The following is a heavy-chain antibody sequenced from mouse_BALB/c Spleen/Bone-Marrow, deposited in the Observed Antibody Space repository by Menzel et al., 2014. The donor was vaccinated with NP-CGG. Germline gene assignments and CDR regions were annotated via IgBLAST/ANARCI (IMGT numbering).Heavy chain of an antibody. Sequence: VQLQQSGAELVKPGASVKLSCTASGFNIKDTYMHWVKQRPEQGLEWIGRIDPANGNTKYDPKFQGKATITADTSSNTAYLQLSSLTSEDTAVYYCAFYYYGSSLFAYWSQGTLVTVSA. CDR3: AFYYYGSSLFAY. V-gene: IGHV14-3*02. D-gene: IGHD1-1*01. CDR2: IDPANGNT. J-gene: IGHJ3*01. CDR1: GFNIKDTY.